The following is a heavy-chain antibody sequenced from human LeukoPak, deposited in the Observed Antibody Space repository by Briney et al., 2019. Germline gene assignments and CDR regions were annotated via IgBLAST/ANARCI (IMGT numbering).Heavy chain of an antibody. CDR2: IYTSGST. CDR1: GGSISSYY. J-gene: IGHJ3*02. CDR3: ARDVYPGDRIAARVGAFDI. V-gene: IGHV4-4*07. Sequence: SETLSLTCTVSGGSISSYYWSWIRQPAGKGLEWIGRIYTSGSTNYNPSLKSRVTMSVDTSKNQFSLKLSSVTAADTAVYYCARDVYPGDRIAARVGAFDIWGQGTMVTVSS. D-gene: IGHD6-6*01.